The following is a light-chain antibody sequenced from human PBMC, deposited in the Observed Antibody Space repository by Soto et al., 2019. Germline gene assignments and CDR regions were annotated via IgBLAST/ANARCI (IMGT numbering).Light chain of an antibody. CDR3: QQSKSFPLT. Sequence: DIQMTQSPSTVSGSVGDRVTITGRESQDIRSWLAWYQQPQGKAPKVXIYIASRLQSGVHSRFSGSRAGTDCSLTISSLQPEDFATYYCQQSKSFPLTFGGGTKVDIK. CDR2: IAS. V-gene: IGKV1-12*01. CDR1: QDIRSW. J-gene: IGKJ4*01.